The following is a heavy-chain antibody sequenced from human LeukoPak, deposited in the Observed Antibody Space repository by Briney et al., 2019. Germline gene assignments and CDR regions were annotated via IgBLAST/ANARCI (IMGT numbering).Heavy chain of an antibody. CDR1: GFTFDDYA. J-gene: IGHJ2*01. V-gene: IGHV3-9*01. Sequence: GGSLRLSCAASGFTFDDYAMHWVRQAPGKGLEWVSGISYNSDTIAYADSVKGRFTISRDNAKNSLYLQMNSLRAEDTALYYCAKDYCGGDCYSGWYFDLWGRGTLVTASS. D-gene: IGHD2-21*02. CDR2: ISYNSDTI. CDR3: AKDYCGGDCYSGWYFDL.